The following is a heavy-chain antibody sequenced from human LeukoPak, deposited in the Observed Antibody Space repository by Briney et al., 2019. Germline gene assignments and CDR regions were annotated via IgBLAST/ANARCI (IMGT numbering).Heavy chain of an antibody. D-gene: IGHD6-13*01. V-gene: IGHV3-30*01. CDR2: ISYDGSNK. CDR1: GFTFSSYA. J-gene: IGHJ4*02. Sequence: GRSLRLSCAASGFTFSSYAMHWVRQAPGKGLEWVAVISYDGSNKYYADSVKGRFTISRDNSKNTLYLQMNSLRAEDTAAYYCARDGTAAAGVYYFDYWGQGTLVTVSS. CDR3: ARDGTAAAGVYYFDY.